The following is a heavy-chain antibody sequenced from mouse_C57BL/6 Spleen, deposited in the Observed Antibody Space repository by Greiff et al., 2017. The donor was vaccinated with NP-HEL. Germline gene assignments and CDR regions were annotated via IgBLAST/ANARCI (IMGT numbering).Heavy chain of an antibody. J-gene: IGHJ2*01. CDR2: INPYNGDT. CDR1: GYSFTGYF. Sequence: EVQLQQSGPELVKPGDSVKISCKASGYSFTGYFMNWVMQSHGKSLEWIGRINPYNGDTFYNQKFKGKATLTVDKSSSTAHMELRSLTSEDSAVYYCASNYYGSSYDDYFDYWGQGTTLTVSS. D-gene: IGHD1-1*01. V-gene: IGHV1-20*01. CDR3: ASNYYGSSYDDYFDY.